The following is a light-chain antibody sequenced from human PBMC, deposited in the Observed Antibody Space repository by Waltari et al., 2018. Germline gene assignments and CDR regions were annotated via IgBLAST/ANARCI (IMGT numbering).Light chain of an antibody. CDR2: FAS. Sequence: DIRMTQSPSSLSASVGDRVTITCRASQGIGNDLGWYQQKPGKAPKRLIYFASSLESGVPSRFSGSGSGTEFSLTISSLQPEDLATYYCLQHNNYPLTFGGGTKVEIK. V-gene: IGKV1-17*01. J-gene: IGKJ4*01. CDR1: QGIGND. CDR3: LQHNNYPLT.